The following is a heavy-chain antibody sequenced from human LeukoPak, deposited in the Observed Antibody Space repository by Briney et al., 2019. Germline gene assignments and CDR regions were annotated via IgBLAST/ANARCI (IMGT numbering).Heavy chain of an antibody. V-gene: IGHV3-30-3*01. CDR1: GFTFSSYA. J-gene: IGHJ4*02. CDR2: ISYDGNNK. D-gene: IGHD3-3*01. Sequence: PSGRSLRLSCAASGFTFSSYAMHWVRQAPGKGLEWVAVISYDGNNKYYADSVKGRFTISRDNSKNTLYLQMNSLRAEDTAVYYCAKDGVRFLEWLLPIDYWGQGTLVTVSS. CDR3: AKDGVRFLEWLLPIDY.